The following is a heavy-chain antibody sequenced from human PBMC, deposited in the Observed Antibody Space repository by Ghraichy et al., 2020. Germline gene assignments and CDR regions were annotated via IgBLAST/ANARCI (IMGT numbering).Heavy chain of an antibody. Sequence: SQTLSLTCTVSGGTIVSSSYYWGWIRQPPGKGLQWIGSSYYDGNAFYSPSLKSRLTISVDTSNNQFSLKLSSVTAADTAVYYCARRGSRIPYYGMDVWGQGTTVTVSS. CDR3: ARRGSRIPYYGMDV. V-gene: IGHV4-39*01. J-gene: IGHJ6*02. CDR2: SYYDGNA. D-gene: IGHD2-15*01. CDR1: GGTIVSSSYY.